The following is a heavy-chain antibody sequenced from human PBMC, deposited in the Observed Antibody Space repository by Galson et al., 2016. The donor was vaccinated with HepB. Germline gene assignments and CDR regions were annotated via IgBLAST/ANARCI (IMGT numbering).Heavy chain of an antibody. CDR2: IRPSGSMS. J-gene: IGHJ4*02. Sequence: SLRLSCAASGFTFSSFAMSWVRQAPGKGLEWVSAIRPSGSMSYYADSVRGRFTISRDNSKNTLYLQMNNLKTEDTAVYYCAKGGGWTDLYYFDSWGQGTLVTVSS. CDR1: GFTFSSFA. D-gene: IGHD6-19*01. CDR3: AKGGGWTDLYYFDS. V-gene: IGHV3-23*01.